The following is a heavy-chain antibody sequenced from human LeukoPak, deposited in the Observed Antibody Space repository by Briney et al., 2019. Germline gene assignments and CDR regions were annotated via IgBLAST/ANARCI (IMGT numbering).Heavy chain of an antibody. CDR3: ARGDRDGYNR. Sequence: SETLSLTCAVHGGSFSGYYWSWIRQPPGKGLEWIREINHSGSTNYNPSLKSRVTISVDTSKNQFSLKLSSVTAADTAVYYCARGDRDGYNRWGQGTLVTVSS. CDR2: INHSGST. D-gene: IGHD5-24*01. J-gene: IGHJ4*02. CDR1: GGSFSGYY. V-gene: IGHV4-34*01.